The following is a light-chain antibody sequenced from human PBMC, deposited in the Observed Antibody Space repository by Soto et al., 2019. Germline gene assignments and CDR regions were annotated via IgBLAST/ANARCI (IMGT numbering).Light chain of an antibody. CDR2: GDT. J-gene: IGLJ2*01. V-gene: IGLV1-40*01. CDR1: NSNIGTDYG. Sequence: QSVLTQPPSVTGAPGQRVTISCTWNNSNIGTDYGVHWYQQFPGTAPRLLSYGDTNRPSGVPDRFSDSKSGTSASLAIAGLQAEDEADYYCQSYDSSRFGLIFGGGTKLTVL. CDR3: QSYDSSRFGLI.